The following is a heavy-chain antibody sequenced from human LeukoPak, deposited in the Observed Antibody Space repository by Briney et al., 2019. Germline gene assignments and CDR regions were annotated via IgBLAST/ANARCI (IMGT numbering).Heavy chain of an antibody. CDR2: IYYSGST. Sequence: SETLSLTCTVSGGSISSYYLSWIRQPPGKGLEWVGYIYYSGSTNYNPSLKSRVTISVDTSKNQFSLKLSSVTAADTAVYYCARFGGGNTLDYYYYYMDVWGKGTTVTVSS. V-gene: IGHV4-59*01. D-gene: IGHD4-23*01. CDR3: ARFGGGNTLDYYYYYMDV. CDR1: GGSISSYY. J-gene: IGHJ6*03.